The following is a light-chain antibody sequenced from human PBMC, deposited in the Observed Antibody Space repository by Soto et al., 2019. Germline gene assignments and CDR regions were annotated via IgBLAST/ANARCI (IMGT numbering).Light chain of an antibody. J-gene: IGLJ3*02. CDR2: KNN. CDR3: AAWDDSLNGRV. CDR1: SSNIGSNT. V-gene: IGLV1-44*01. Sequence: HSVLTQPPSASATPGQRVTISCSGSSSNIGSNTVNWYQQLPGTAPKLLIYKNNQRPSGVPDRFSGSKSGTSASLAISGLQSEDEADYYCAAWDDSLNGRVFGGGTKLTVL.